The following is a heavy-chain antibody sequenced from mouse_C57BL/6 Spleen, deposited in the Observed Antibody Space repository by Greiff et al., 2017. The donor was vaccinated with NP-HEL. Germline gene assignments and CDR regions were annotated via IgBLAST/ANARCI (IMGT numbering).Heavy chain of an antibody. V-gene: IGHV1-19*01. D-gene: IGHD2-4*01. CDR1: GYTFTDYY. CDR3: ARGDDYDAGFAY. J-gene: IGHJ3*01. CDR2: INPYNGGT. Sequence: VQLKQSGPVLVKPGASVKMSCKASGYTFTDYYMNWVKQSHGKSLEWIGVINPYNGGTSYNQKFKGKATLTVDKSSSTAYMELNSLTSEDSAVYYCARGDDYDAGFAYWGQGTLVTVSA.